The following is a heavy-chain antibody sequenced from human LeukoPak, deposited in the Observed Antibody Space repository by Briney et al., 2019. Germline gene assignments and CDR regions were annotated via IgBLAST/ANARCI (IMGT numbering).Heavy chain of an antibody. V-gene: IGHV1-18*01. Sequence: ASVTVSFKASGYTFTSYGISWVRQAPGQGLEWMGWISAYNGNTNYAQKLQGRVTMTTDTSTSTAYMELRSLRSDDTAVYYCARDIVVVVAATPSYYYGMDVWGQGTTVTVSS. D-gene: IGHD2-15*01. CDR2: ISAYNGNT. J-gene: IGHJ6*02. CDR3: ARDIVVVVAATPSYYYGMDV. CDR1: GYTFTSYG.